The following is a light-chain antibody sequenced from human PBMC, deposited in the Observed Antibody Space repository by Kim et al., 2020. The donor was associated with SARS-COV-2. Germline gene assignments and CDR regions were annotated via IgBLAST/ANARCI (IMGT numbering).Light chain of an antibody. J-gene: IGKJ2*01. CDR2: DAS. V-gene: IGKV1-5*01. CDR1: QSISSW. Sequence: SAFVGDSVTIPCRASQSISSWLAWYQQKPGKAPKLLIYDASSLESGVPSRFSGSGSGTEFTLTISSLQPDDFATYYCQQYNSYLYAFGQGTKLEI. CDR3: QQYNSYLYA.